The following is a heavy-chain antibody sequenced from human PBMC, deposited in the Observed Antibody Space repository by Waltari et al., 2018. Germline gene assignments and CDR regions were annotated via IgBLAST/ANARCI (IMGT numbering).Heavy chain of an antibody. CDR3: ARSGGRVGVAGYVEH. V-gene: IGHV5-51*01. D-gene: IGHD6-19*01. CDR2: SYPGDSDT. CDR1: GYSFTSYW. Sequence: EVQLVQSGAEVKKPGESLKISCKGSGYSFTSYWIGWVRQLPGKGLEWMVISYPGDSDTRYSPSFQGQVTISADKSISTAYLQWSSLKASDTAMYYCARSGGRVGVAGYVEHWGQGTLVTVSS. J-gene: IGHJ1*01.